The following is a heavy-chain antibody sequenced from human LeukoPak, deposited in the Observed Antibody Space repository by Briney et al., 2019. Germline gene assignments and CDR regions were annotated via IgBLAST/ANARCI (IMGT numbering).Heavy chain of an antibody. D-gene: IGHD3-10*01. J-gene: IGHJ6*04. CDR1: GFTFSTYT. CDR3: ARDGRGLLWFGELPMDV. Sequence: GGSLRLSCAASGFTFSTYTMNWVRQAPGKGLEWVSSISSSSTYIYYADSVKGRFTISRDNAKNSLYLQMNSLRAEDTAVYYCARDGRGLLWFGELPMDVWGKGTTVTISS. V-gene: IGHV3-21*01. CDR2: ISSSSTYI.